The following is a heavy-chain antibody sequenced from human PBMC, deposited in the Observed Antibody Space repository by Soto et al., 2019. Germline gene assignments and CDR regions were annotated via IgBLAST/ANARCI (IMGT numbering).Heavy chain of an antibody. D-gene: IGHD3-10*01. J-gene: IGHJ4*02. CDR2: IWYDGSNK. CDR1: GFTFSSYG. CDR3: ASLGYYGSGSYYTDDY. Sequence: QVQLVESGGGVVQPGRSLRLSCAASGFTFSSYGMHWVRQAPGKGLEWVAVIWYDGSNKYYADSVKGLFTISRDNSKNALYLQMNSLRAEDTAVYYCASLGYYGSGSYYTDDYWGQGTLVTVSS. V-gene: IGHV3-33*01.